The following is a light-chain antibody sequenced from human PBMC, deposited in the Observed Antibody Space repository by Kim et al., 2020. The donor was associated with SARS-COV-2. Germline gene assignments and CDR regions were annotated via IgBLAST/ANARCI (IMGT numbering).Light chain of an antibody. CDR1: QGISSA. CDR3: QQFKSYPVYT. Sequence: AIQLTQSPSTLSASVGDRVTITCRASQGISSALDWYQQKPGKAPKLLIYDASSLESGVPSRFSGSGSGTDFTLTISSLQPEDFATYCWQQFKSYPVYTLGRGTEREI. J-gene: IGKJ2*01. CDR2: DAS. V-gene: IGKV1-13*02.